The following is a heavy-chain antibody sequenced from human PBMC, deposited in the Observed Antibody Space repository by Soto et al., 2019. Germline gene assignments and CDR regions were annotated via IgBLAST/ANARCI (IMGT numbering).Heavy chain of an antibody. CDR3: ARDMVRGVSYGMDV. CDR2: ISSSSSYT. V-gene: IGHV3-21*05. CDR1: GFTFSSYS. Sequence: GGSLRLSCAASGFTFSSYSMNWVRQAPGKGLEWVSYISSSSSYTNYADSVKGRFTISRDNAKNSLYLQMNSLRAEDTAVYYCARDMVRGVSYGMDVWGQGTTVTVSS. J-gene: IGHJ6*02. D-gene: IGHD3-10*01.